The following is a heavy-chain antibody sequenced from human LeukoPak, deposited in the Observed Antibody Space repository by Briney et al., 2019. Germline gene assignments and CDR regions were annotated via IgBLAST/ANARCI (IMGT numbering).Heavy chain of an antibody. V-gene: IGHV3-48*03. J-gene: IGHJ4*02. D-gene: IGHD6-19*01. CDR1: GFTFSSYE. CDR2: ISSSGSTI. Sequence: PGGSLRLPCAASGFTFSSYEMNWVRQAPGKGLEWVSYISSSGSTIYYADSVKGRFTISRDNAKNSLYLQMNSLRAEDTAVYYCAREEKQWLAYYFDYWGQGTLVTVSS. CDR3: AREEKQWLAYYFDY.